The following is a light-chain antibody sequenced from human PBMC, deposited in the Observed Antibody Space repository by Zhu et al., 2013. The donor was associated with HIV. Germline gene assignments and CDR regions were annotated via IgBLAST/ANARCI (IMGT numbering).Light chain of an antibody. CDR3: QQSYSIPLT. Sequence: DIQMTQSPSSLSASVGDRVTITCRASQRISRYLNWYQHKPGKAPKLLIYAASSLQRGVPSRFSGSGSETDFTLTISSLQPEDFATYYCQQSYSIPLTFGGGTKVEIE. CDR1: QRISRY. J-gene: IGKJ4*01. V-gene: IGKV1-39*01. CDR2: AAS.